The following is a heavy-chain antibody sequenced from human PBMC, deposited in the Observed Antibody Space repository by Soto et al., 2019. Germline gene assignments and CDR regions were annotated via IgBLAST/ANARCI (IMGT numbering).Heavy chain of an antibody. D-gene: IGHD1-20*01. V-gene: IGHV4-4*07. CDR3: ARTRGWYNWNYFDY. CDR2: IYTSGST. CDR1: GGSISSYY. J-gene: IGHJ4*02. Sequence: IVSGGSISSYYWSWIRQPAGKGLEWIGRIYTSGSTNYNPSLKSRVTMSVDTSKNQFSLKLSSVTAADTAVYYCARTRGWYNWNYFDYWGQGTLVTVSS.